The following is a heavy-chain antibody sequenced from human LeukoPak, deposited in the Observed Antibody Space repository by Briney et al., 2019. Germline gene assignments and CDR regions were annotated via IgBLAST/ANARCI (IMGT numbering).Heavy chain of an antibody. J-gene: IGHJ4*02. CDR2: IYYSGST. CDR1: GGSISSYY. Sequence: SETLSLTCAVSGGSISSYYWSWIRQPPGKGLEWIGYIYYSGSTNYNPSLKSRVTISVDTSKNQFSLKLSSVTAADTAVYYCARGAYGDPTSFDYWGQGTLVTVSS. D-gene: IGHD4-17*01. V-gene: IGHV4-59*01. CDR3: ARGAYGDPTSFDY.